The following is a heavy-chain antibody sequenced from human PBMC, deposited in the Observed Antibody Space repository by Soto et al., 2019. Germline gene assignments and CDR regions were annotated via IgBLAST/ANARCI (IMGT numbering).Heavy chain of an antibody. CDR2: IYYSGST. V-gene: IGHV4-30-4*01. CDR1: GGSISSGDYD. Sequence: QVQLQESGPGLVKPSQTLSLTCTVSGGSISSGDYDWSWIRQPPGKGLEWIGYIYYSGSTYYNPSLKSRMTISVDTSKNQFSLKLTSVTAADTAVYYCARWLGYGPHFDYWGQGTLVTVSS. J-gene: IGHJ4*02. D-gene: IGHD5-12*01. CDR3: ARWLGYGPHFDY.